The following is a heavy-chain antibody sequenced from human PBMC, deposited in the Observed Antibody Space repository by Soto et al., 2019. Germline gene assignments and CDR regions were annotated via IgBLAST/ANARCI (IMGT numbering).Heavy chain of an antibody. D-gene: IGHD6-6*01. V-gene: IGHV1-18*01. Sequence: ASVKASWKASGYTFSSYGINWVRQAPGQGLEWMGWVSGSNANTNYAQKFQGRVTMTTDTSSSTAYMEQRSLTYADPAFYTWARGKSYSSSNTGARGTRAPVSS. CDR1: GYTFSSYG. CDR3: ARGKSYSSSNT. CDR2: VSGSNANT. J-gene: IGHJ4*02.